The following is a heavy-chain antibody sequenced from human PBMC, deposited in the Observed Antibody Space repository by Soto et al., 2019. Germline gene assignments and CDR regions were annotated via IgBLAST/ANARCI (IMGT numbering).Heavy chain of an antibody. CDR1: GGTISRYY. Sequence: QVQLQESGPGLVKPSETLSLTYTVSGGTISRYYWSWILQPPGKGLEWIGYMYNTGSTVYNPSFTSRVTISVDTSKNQFALKLNSVTAADTAVYYCARDLWGYCGTDCYPLDVWGQGTTVTVSS. V-gene: IGHV4-59*01. J-gene: IGHJ6*02. CDR3: ARDLWGYCGTDCYPLDV. CDR2: MYNTGST. D-gene: IGHD2-21*02.